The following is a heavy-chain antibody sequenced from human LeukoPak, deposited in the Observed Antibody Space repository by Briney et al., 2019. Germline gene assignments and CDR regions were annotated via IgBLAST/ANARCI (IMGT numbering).Heavy chain of an antibody. CDR3: AKDSTWIQLWFDY. D-gene: IGHD5-18*01. CDR1: GFTFSNDA. J-gene: IGHJ4*02. CDR2: IGGSGVNA. V-gene: IGHV3-23*01. Sequence: PGGSLRLSCAASGFTFSNDAMTWVRQAPGKGLEWVSVIGGSGVNAYYADSVKGRFTISRDNSKNTVYLQMNSLRADDTALYYCAKDSTWIQLWFDYWGQGTLVTVSS.